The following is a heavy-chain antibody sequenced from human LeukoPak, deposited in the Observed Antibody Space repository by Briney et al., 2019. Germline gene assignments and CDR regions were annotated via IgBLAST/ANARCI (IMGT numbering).Heavy chain of an antibody. V-gene: IGHV3-30*02. J-gene: IGHJ4*02. CDR2: IRYDGSNK. Sequence: GGSLRLSCAASGFTFSSYGMHWVRQAPGKGLEWVAFIRYDGSNKYYADSAKGRFTISRDNSKNTLYLQMNSLRAEDTAVYYCAKDLRVGLFDYWGQGTLVTVSS. D-gene: IGHD1-26*01. CDR1: GFTFSSYG. CDR3: AKDLRVGLFDY.